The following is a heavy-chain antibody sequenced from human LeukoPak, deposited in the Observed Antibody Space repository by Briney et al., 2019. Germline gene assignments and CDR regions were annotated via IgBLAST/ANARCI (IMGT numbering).Heavy chain of an antibody. CDR1: GFTFSSYA. Sequence: GGSLRLSCAASGFTFSSYATSWVRQAPGKGLEWVSAISGSGGSTYYADSVKGRFTISRDNSENTLYLQMNSLRAEDTAVYYCATHYYDSSGYYSPDYWGQGTLVTVSS. J-gene: IGHJ4*02. V-gene: IGHV3-23*01. CDR2: ISGSGGST. D-gene: IGHD3-22*01. CDR3: ATHYYDSSGYYSPDY.